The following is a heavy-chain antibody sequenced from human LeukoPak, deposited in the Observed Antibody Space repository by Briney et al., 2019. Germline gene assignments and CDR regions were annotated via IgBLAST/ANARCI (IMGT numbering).Heavy chain of an antibody. D-gene: IGHD4-23*01. V-gene: IGHV3-74*01. J-gene: IGHJ4*02. CDR2: IASDGSST. CDR3: ARGRPHGNDY. CDR1: GFTFSSYW. Sequence: GGSLRLSCAASGFTFSSYWMNWVRQAPGKRLVWVSRIASDGSSTTYADSVKGRFSISRDNAKNTLYLQMNSLRVEDTAVYYCARGRPHGNDYWGQGTLVTVSS.